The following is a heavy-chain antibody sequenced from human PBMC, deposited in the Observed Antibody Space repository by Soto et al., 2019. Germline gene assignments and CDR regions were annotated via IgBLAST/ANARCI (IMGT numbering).Heavy chain of an antibody. V-gene: IGHV4-39*01. D-gene: IGHD3-22*01. Sequence: QLQLQESGPGLVKPSETLSLTCTVSGGSISSSSYYWGWIRQPPGQGLEWLGTIYSLGNTYYNPSLKSLVSSSVDKSKSQLFLKLSSVTAPDTAVYYCARQIYVSSVYYYAYWGQGTLVTVSS. CDR1: GGSISSSSYY. J-gene: IGHJ4*02. CDR2: IYSLGNT. CDR3: ARQIYVSSVYYYAY.